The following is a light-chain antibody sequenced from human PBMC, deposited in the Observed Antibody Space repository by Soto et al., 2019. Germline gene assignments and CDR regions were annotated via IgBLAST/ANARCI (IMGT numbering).Light chain of an antibody. CDR1: QSVSSSY. V-gene: IGKV3D-20*02. CDR3: QQRSNWPLT. Sequence: EIVLTQSPGTLSLSPGERATLSCRASQSVSSSYLAWYQQKPGQAPRLLIYDAFIRATGIPARFSGSESGTDFTLTISSLEPEDFAVYYCQQRSNWPLTFGQGTRLEIK. CDR2: DAF. J-gene: IGKJ5*01.